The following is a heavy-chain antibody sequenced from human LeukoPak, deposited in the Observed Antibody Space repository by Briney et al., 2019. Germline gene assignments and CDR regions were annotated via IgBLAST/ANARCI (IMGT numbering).Heavy chain of an antibody. CDR3: ARKRYDDPYFFDY. D-gene: IGHD3-22*01. CDR2: IYYSGTT. Sequence: SATLSLTCTVSGGSISSSTYYWGWIRQPPGKGLEWIGYIYYSGTTYYNPSLRSRVTLSVDTSKNQFSLRLNSVTAADTAVYYCARKRYDDPYFFDYWGQGTLVTVSS. CDR1: GGSISSSTYY. V-gene: IGHV4-30-4*08. J-gene: IGHJ4*02.